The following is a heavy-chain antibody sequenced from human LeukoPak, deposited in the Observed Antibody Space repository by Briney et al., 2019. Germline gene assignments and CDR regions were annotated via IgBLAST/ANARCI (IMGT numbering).Heavy chain of an antibody. CDR2: INPNSGGT. CDR1: GYTFTGYY. CDR3: ARDAAGEGRLVITWFDP. V-gene: IGHV1-2*02. Sequence: ASVKVSCKASGYTFTGYYMHWVRQAPGQGLEWMGWINPNSGGTNYAQKFQGRVTMTRDTSISTAYMELGRLRSDDTAVYFCARDAAGEGRLVITWFDPWGQGTLVTVSS. D-gene: IGHD3-22*01. J-gene: IGHJ5*02.